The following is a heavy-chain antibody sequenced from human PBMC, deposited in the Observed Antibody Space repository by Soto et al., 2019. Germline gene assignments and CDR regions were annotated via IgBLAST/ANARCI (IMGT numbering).Heavy chain of an antibody. CDR1: GFTFSSYG. CDR3: ARDYLVVPHRVIDY. Sequence: QVQLVESGGGVVQPGRSLRLSCAASGFTFSSYGMHWVRQAPGKGLEWVAVIWYDGSNKYYGDSVKGRFTISRDNSKNTLYLQMNSLRAEDTAVYYSARDYLVVPHRVIDYWGQGTLVSVSS. V-gene: IGHV3-33*01. CDR2: IWYDGSNK. J-gene: IGHJ4*02. D-gene: IGHD2-2*01.